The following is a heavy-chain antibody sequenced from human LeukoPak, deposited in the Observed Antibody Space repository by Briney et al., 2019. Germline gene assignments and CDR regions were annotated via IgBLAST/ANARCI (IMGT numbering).Heavy chain of an antibody. D-gene: IGHD2-2*01. CDR1: GFTFSSYE. CDR2: ISSSGSTI. CDR3: ASLPTGVPAADAFDI. V-gene: IGHV3-48*03. Sequence: PGGSLRLSCAASGFTFSSYEMNWVRQAPGKGLEWVSYISSSGSTIYYADFVKGRFTISRDNAKNSLYLQMNSLRAEDTAVYYCASLPTGVPAADAFDIWGQGTMVTVSS. J-gene: IGHJ3*02.